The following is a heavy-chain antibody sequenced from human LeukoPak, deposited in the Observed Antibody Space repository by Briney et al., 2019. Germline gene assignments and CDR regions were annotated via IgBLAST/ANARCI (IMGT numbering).Heavy chain of an antibody. D-gene: IGHD6-13*01. CDR1: GFTFSSYS. J-gene: IGHJ4*02. Sequence: GGSLRLSCAASGFTFSSYSMNWVRQAPGKGLEWVSSISSSSSYIYYADSVKGRFTISRDNAKNSLYLQMNSLRAEDTAVYYCATDRYTSSWPRTDYWGQGTLVTVSS. V-gene: IGHV3-21*01. CDR3: ATDRYTSSWPRTDY. CDR2: ISSSSSYI.